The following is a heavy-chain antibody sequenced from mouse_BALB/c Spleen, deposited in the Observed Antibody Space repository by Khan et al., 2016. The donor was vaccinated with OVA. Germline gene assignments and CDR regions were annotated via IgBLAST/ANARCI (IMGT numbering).Heavy chain of an antibody. Sequence: VQLQQPGAELVRPGALVKLSCKASDFNITDYYMHWVKQRPEQGLEWIGWIDPENGETVYDPKFQGKAIMTADTSSNTAYLQLSSLTSEDTAVYYCARSGYSAWFAYWGQGTLVTVSA. V-gene: IGHV14-1*02. CDR2: IDPENGET. CDR3: ARSGYSAWFAY. CDR1: DFNITDYY. J-gene: IGHJ3*01.